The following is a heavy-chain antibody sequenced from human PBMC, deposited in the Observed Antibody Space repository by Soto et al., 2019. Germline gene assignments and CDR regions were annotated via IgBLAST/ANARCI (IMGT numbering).Heavy chain of an antibody. Sequence: GSLRLSCAASGXTFSSYCMHWVRQAPGKGLELVAVISYDGSNKYYADSVTCRLTVSRDNSRTTVYLQMNGLRPEDTAVYYCAKAAQGDPLITEYGMDVWGQGTTGTVS. CDR1: GXTFSSYC. D-gene: IGHD2-21*02. V-gene: IGHV3-30*18. J-gene: IGHJ6*02. CDR3: AKAAQGDPLITEYGMDV. CDR2: ISYDGSNK.